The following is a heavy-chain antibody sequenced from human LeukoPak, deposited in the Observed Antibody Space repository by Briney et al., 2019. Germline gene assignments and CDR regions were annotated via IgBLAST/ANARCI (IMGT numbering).Heavy chain of an antibody. V-gene: IGHV3-30*02. CDR1: RFIFSTSG. CDR3: AKSPPPAATDAFDI. Sequence: GGSLRLSCAASRFIFSTSGMHWVRQAPGKGLEWVAFIRYDGSNKYYADSVKGRFTISRDNSKNTLYLQMNSLRAEDTAVYYCAKSPPPAATDAFDIWGQGTMVTVSS. J-gene: IGHJ3*02. CDR2: IRYDGSNK. D-gene: IGHD2-2*01.